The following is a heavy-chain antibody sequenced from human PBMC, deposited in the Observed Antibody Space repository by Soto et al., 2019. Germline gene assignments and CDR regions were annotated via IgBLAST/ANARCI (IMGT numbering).Heavy chain of an antibody. D-gene: IGHD3-10*01. CDR1: GYTLTELS. CDR3: ATARSGSYYYYYGMDV. Sequence: ASVKVSCKVSGYTLTELSMHWVRQAPGKGLEWMGGFDPEDGETIYAQKFQGRVTMTEDTSTDTAYMELSSLRSEDTAVYYCATARSGSYYYYYGMDVWGQGTTVTVSS. J-gene: IGHJ6*02. CDR2: FDPEDGET. V-gene: IGHV1-24*01.